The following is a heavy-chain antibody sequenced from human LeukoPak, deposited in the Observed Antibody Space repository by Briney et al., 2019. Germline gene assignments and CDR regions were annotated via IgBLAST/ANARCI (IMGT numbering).Heavy chain of an antibody. CDR3: AKMVHTEQWLVPFDY. J-gene: IGHJ4*02. CDR1: GFTFTSYA. D-gene: IGHD6-19*01. V-gene: IGHV3-23*01. Sequence: GGSLRLSCAASGFTFTSYAMSWVRQAPGKGLEWVSKISGSGGDTYYAGSVKGRFTISRGNSKNTLYLQMNSLRAEDTAVYYCAKMVHTEQWLVPFDYWGQGTLVTVSS. CDR2: ISGSGGDT.